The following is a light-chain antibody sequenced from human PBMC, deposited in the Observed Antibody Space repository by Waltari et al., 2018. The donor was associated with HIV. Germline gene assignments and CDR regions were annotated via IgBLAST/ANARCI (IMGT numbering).Light chain of an antibody. V-gene: IGLV1-47*01. Sequence: QSVLTQPPSASGTPGQRVTISCSGSSSNIGSNNVYWYQQLPRTPPIPLIQRNDQRPSGVSDRFSGSKSVTSASLAISGLRYDDEAEYFCATWDDSLSAWLFGGGTKVTVL. CDR1: SSNIGSNN. CDR2: RND. CDR3: ATWDDSLSAWL. J-gene: IGLJ3*02.